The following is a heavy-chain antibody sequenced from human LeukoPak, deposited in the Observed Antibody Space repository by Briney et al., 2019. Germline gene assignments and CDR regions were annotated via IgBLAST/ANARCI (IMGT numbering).Heavy chain of an antibody. J-gene: IGHJ6*03. CDR2: INPNTGNT. CDR1: GYSFTNYA. D-gene: IGHD1-26*01. Sequence: ASVKVACKPSGYSFTNYAINWVRHVTEQGREWDGWINPNTGNTVYAPKFQGRVTMTSDTSISTAYMDLSSLRFEDTGVYYCARVAVADFLYSEYMDFWAKGSTVTVSS. V-gene: IGHV1-8*01. CDR3: ARVAVADFLYSEYMDF.